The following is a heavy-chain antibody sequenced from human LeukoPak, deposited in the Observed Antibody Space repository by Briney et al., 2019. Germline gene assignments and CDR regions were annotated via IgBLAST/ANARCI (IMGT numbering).Heavy chain of an antibody. V-gene: IGHV1-2*02. D-gene: IGHD2-2*01. CDR2: INPNSGGT. CDR3: AIVPAAEYYFDY. Sequence: ASVKVSCKASGYTFTGYDMHWVRQAPGQGLEWVGWINPNSGGTNYAQKFQGRVTMTRDTSISTAYMELSRLRSDDTAVYYCAIVPAAEYYFDYWGQGTLVTVSS. J-gene: IGHJ4*02. CDR1: GYTFTGYD.